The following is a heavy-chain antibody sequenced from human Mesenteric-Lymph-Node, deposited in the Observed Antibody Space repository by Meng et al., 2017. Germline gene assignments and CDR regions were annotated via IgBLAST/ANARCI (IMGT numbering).Heavy chain of an antibody. D-gene: IGHD5-12*01. CDR1: GYTFTSYG. CDR3: ARDQFLWLPQRAFDY. V-gene: IGHV1-18*01. CDR2: ISAYNGNT. J-gene: IGHJ4*02. Sequence: VRLVQSGGEVKKPGASVKVTCKASGYTFTSYGISWVRQAPGQGLEWMGWISAYNGNTNYAQKLQGRVTMTTDTSTSTAYMELRSLRSDDTAVYYCARDQFLWLPQRAFDYWGQGTLVTVSS.